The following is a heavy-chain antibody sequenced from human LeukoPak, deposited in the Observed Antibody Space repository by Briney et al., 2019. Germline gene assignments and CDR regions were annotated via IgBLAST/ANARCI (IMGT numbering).Heavy chain of an antibody. CDR3: ARQVFWRWLSGYYYYLDV. CDR1: GYTFSNYN. D-gene: IGHD6-19*01. CDR2: INPDSGDT. V-gene: IGHV1-8*03. Sequence: ASVKVSCKASGYTFSNYNINWVRQAAGQGLEWMGWINPDSGDTGYAQKFQGRVTITRDTSANTAYMELSGLTSDDTAVYFCARQVFWRWLSGYYYYLDVWGKGTTVTVSS. J-gene: IGHJ6*03.